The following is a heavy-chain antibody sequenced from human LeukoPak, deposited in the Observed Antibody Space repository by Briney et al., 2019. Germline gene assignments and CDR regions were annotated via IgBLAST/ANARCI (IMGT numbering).Heavy chain of an antibody. D-gene: IGHD3-10*01. CDR2: INHSGST. Sequence: PSETLSLTCAVYGGSFSGYYWSWIRQPPGKGLEWIGEINHSGSTNYNPSLKSRVTISVDTSKNQFSLKLSSVTAADTAVYYCARRYYYGSGRYYDFDYWGQGTLVTVSS. CDR1: GGSFSGYY. V-gene: IGHV4-34*01. CDR3: ARRYYYGSGRYYDFDY. J-gene: IGHJ4*02.